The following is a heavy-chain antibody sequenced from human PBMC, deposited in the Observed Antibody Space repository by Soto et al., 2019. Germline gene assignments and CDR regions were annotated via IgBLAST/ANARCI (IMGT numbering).Heavy chain of an antibody. CDR3: ARGGGWLPQY. V-gene: IGHV4-59*01. CDR1: GGSLTGYF. J-gene: IGHJ4*02. CDR2: IHYSGRT. Sequence: QVQLKESGPGLAKPSETLSLTCTVSGGSLTGYFWSWIRQSPGGGLEWLGNIHYSGRTTYNPSLQSRVTISTDAPKNQFSLKLSSVTAADTAVCYCARGGGWLPQYWGQGTLVTVSS. D-gene: IGHD5-12*01.